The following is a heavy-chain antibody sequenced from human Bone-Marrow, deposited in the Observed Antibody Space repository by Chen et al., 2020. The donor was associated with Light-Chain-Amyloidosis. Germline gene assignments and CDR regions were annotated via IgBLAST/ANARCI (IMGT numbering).Heavy chain of an antibody. CDR2: VSGSTVST. CDR1: GFNFSSFG. J-gene: IGHJ4*02. V-gene: IGHV3-23*04. D-gene: IGHD3-10*01. Sequence: EVQLAESGGGLVQPGGSLRLSCATSGFNFSSFGMSWVRQAPGKGLEWVSTVSGSTVSTYYAGAVKGRFIISRDNSKSTLCLQMNSLRAGDTAVYFCTRKGGYFDFWGQGSLVTVSS. CDR3: TRKGGYFDF.